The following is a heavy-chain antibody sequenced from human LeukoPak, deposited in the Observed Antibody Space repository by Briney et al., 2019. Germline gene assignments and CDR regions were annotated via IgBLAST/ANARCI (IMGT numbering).Heavy chain of an antibody. CDR2: ISSSSSTI. CDR1: GFTFSSYS. J-gene: IGHJ6*03. Sequence: GGSLRLSCAASGFTFSSYSMNWVRQAPGKGLEWVSYISSSSSTIYYADPVKGRFTISRDNAKNSLYLQMNSLRAEDTAVYYCARAGYSSSWYGRTYYMDVWGKGTTVTVSS. CDR3: ARAGYSSSWYGRTYYMDV. D-gene: IGHD6-13*01. V-gene: IGHV3-48*04.